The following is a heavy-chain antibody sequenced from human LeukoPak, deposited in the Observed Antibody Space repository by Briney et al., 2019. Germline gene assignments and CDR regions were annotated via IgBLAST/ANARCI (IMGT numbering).Heavy chain of an antibody. J-gene: IGHJ6*02. D-gene: IGHD2-2*01. CDR3: AKGGTRYCSSTSCSSYYYYYGMDV. CDR2: ISYDGSNK. CDR1: GFTFSSYG. V-gene: IGHV3-30*18. Sequence: GGSLRLSCAASGFTFSSYGMHWVRQAPGKGLEWVAVISYDGSNKYYADSVKGRFTISRDSSKNTLYLQMNSLRAEDTAVYYCAKGGTRYCSSTSCSSYYYYYGMDVWGQGTTVTVSS.